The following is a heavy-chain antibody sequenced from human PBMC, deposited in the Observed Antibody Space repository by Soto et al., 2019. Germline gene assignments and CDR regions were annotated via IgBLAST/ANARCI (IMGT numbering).Heavy chain of an antibody. CDR3: ARGLDTAMVSPLDY. V-gene: IGHV5-51*01. D-gene: IGHD5-18*01. J-gene: IGHJ4*02. Sequence: PGESLKISCQGSGDRFTSYWIGWVRQMPGKGLEWMGIIYPGDSDTRYSPSFQGQVTISADKSISTAYLQWSSLKASDTAMYYCARGLDTAMVSPLDYWGQGTLVTVSS. CDR1: GDRFTSYW. CDR2: IYPGDSDT.